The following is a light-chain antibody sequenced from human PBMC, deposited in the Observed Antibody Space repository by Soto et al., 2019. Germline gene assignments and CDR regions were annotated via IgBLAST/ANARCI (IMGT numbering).Light chain of an antibody. Sequence: QSVLTQPPSVSGAPGQRVTISCTGSSSNIGAGYDVHWYQQLPGTAPKLLIYGNSKRPSGVPDRFSGSKSGTSASLAITGLQAEYEADYYCQSYDSSLSVVFGGGTKLTVL. V-gene: IGLV1-40*01. J-gene: IGLJ2*01. CDR2: GNS. CDR1: SSNIGAGYD. CDR3: QSYDSSLSVV.